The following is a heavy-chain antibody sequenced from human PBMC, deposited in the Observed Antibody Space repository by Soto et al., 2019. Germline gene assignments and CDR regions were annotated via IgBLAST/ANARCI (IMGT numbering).Heavy chain of an antibody. J-gene: IGHJ4*02. CDR3: VRGRGYSTGYFDY. D-gene: IGHD3-3*01. CDR2: FFYSENT. CDR1: GGSVTSDTYY. Sequence: SETLSLTCSVSGGSVTSDTYYWGWIRQPPGRGLEWIGYFFYSENTYYNPSLKSRVTISVDSSKNHFSLNLNSVTAADSAIYYCVRGRGYSTGYFDYWGQGSQVTVSS. V-gene: IGHV4-39*02.